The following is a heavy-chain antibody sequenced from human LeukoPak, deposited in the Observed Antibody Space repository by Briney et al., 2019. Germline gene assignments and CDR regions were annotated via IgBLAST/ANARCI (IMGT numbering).Heavy chain of an antibody. CDR1: GFTFSTFW. J-gene: IGHJ6*03. CDR3: ARSEYSSTWYGDYYYYYMDV. V-gene: IGHV3-74*01. CDR2: INTDGSST. D-gene: IGHD6-13*01. Sequence: PGGSLTLSCAASGFTFSTFWMHWVRQAPGKGLVWVSRINTDGSSTIYADSVKGRFTISRDNAKNTLYLQMNSLRAEDTAVYYCARSEYSSTWYGDYYYYYMDVWGKGTTVTVSS.